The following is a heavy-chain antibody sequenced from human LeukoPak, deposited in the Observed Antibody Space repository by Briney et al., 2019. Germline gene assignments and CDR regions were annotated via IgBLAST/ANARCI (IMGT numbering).Heavy chain of an antibody. Sequence: ASVKVSCKASGYTLTSYGISWVRQAPGQGLEWMGWISAYNGKTNYAQKLQGRVTMTTDTSTSTAYMELRSLRSDDMAVYYCARVGDILTGYPYYFDYWGQGTLVTVSS. CDR2: ISAYNGKT. CDR1: GYTLTSYG. J-gene: IGHJ4*02. V-gene: IGHV1-18*03. D-gene: IGHD3-9*01. CDR3: ARVGDILTGYPYYFDY.